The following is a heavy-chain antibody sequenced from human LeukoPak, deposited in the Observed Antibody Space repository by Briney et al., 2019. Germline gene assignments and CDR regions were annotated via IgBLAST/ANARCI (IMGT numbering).Heavy chain of an antibody. CDR2: IYYSGST. D-gene: IGHD6-6*01. CDR1: GGSISSSSYY. J-gene: IGHJ5*02. Sequence: SETLSLTCTVSGGSISSSSYYWGWIRQPPGKGLEWIGSIYYSGSTCYNPSLKSRVTISVDTSKNQFSLKLSSVTAADTAVYYCARGVVAARFWFDPWGQGTLVTVSS. V-gene: IGHV4-39*01. CDR3: ARGVVAARFWFDP.